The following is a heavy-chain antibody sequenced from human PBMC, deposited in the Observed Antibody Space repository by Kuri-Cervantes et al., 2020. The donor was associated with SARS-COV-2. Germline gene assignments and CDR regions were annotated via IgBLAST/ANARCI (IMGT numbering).Heavy chain of an antibody. CDR1: GFTFSNAW. J-gene: IGHJ4*02. V-gene: IGHV3-15*01. D-gene: IGHD2-2*01. CDR3: IVVVPAAIGY. Sequence: GGSLRLSCAASGFTFSNAWMSWVRQAPGKGLEWVDRIKSKTDGGTTDYAAPVKGRFTISRDDSKNTLYLQMNSLKTEDTAVYYCIVVVPAAIGYWGQGTLVTVSS. CDR2: IKSKTDGGTT.